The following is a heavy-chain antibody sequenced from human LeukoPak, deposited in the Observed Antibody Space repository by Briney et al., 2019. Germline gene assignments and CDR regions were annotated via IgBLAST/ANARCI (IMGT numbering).Heavy chain of an antibody. Sequence: GGSLRLSCAASGFTFSSYAMSWVRQAPGKGLEWVSCITGSGGSTYHADSVKGRFTISRDNSQNTLFLQMSSLRAEDSAIFYCAKGSASGRPYYFDSWGQGILVTVSS. J-gene: IGHJ4*02. V-gene: IGHV3-23*01. CDR3: AKGSASGRPYYFDS. CDR1: GFTFSSYA. CDR2: ITGSGGST. D-gene: IGHD2-15*01.